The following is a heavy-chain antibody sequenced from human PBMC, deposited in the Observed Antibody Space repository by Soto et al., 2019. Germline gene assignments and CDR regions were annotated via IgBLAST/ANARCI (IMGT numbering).Heavy chain of an antibody. V-gene: IGHV3-30-3*01. D-gene: IGHD6-13*01. Sequence: QVQLVESGGGVVQPGRSLRLSCAASGFTFSSYAMHWVRQAPGKGLEWVAVISYDGSNKYYADSVKGRFTISRDNSKNTLYLQINSLRAEDTAVYYCARALYSSSWLVRGDYYYYGMDVWGQGTTVTVSS. CDR2: ISYDGSNK. CDR3: ARALYSSSWLVRGDYYYYGMDV. CDR1: GFTFSSYA. J-gene: IGHJ6*02.